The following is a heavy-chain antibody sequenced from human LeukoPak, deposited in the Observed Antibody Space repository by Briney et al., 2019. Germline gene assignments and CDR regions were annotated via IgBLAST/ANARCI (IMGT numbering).Heavy chain of an antibody. Sequence: SETLSLTCTVSGGSISSSSYYWGWIRQPPGKGLEWIGSIYYSGSTYYNPSLKSRVTISVDTSKNQFSLKLSSVTAADTAVYYCARSGTLYNGYFDYWGQGTLVTVSS. D-gene: IGHD2-2*02. V-gene: IGHV4-39*07. CDR3: ARSGTLYNGYFDY. J-gene: IGHJ4*02. CDR1: GGSISSSSYY. CDR2: IYYSGST.